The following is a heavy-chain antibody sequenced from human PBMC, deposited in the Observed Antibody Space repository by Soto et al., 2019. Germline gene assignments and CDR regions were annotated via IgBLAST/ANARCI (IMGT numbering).Heavy chain of an antibody. J-gene: IGHJ4*02. CDR3: TTYLSGSDYFDY. Sequence: EGSLRLSGAASGFSFSNAWMSWVRQAREKGLEWVGRIKSKADGGTTDYAAPVKGRFTISRDDSKNTLYLQMNTLKTEDTAVYYCTTYLSGSDYFDYWGQGTLVTVSS. V-gene: IGHV3-15*01. CDR2: IKSKADGGTT. D-gene: IGHD1-26*01. CDR1: GFSFSNAW.